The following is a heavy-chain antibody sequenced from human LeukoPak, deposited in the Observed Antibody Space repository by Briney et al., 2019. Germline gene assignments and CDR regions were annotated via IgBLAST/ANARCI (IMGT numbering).Heavy chain of an antibody. CDR3: AKDQVIAAAEKYFQH. CDR1: GFTFSSYG. Sequence: PGRSLRLSCAASGFTFSSYGMHWVRQAPGKGLEWVAVISYDGSNKYYADSVKGRFTISRDNSKNTLYLQMNSLRAEDTAVYYCAKDQVIAAAEKYFQHWGQGTLVTVSS. CDR2: ISYDGSNK. V-gene: IGHV3-30*18. J-gene: IGHJ1*01. D-gene: IGHD6-13*01.